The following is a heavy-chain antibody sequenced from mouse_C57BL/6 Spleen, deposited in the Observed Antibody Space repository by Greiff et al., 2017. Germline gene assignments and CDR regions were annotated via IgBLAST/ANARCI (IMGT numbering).Heavy chain of an antibody. D-gene: IGHD1-1*01. J-gene: IGHJ2*01. CDR2: IYPGDGDT. V-gene: IGHV1-80*01. CDR3: ARSGGYGSSFDG. Sequence: QVQLQQSGAELVKPGASVKISCKASGYAFSSYWMNWVKQRPGKGLEWIGQIYPGDGDTNYNGKFKGKATLTADKSSSTAYMQLSSLTSEDSAVYFCARSGGYGSSFDGWGQGTTLTVSS. CDR1: GYAFSSYW.